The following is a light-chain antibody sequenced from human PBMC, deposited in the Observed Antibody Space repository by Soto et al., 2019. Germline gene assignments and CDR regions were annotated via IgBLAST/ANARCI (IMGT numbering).Light chain of an antibody. CDR2: DVS. CDR3: TSYTSSSTPYV. Sequence: QSALTQPASVSGSPGQWITISCAGTSSDGGGYTYVSWYQQHPGKAPKLMIYDVSNRPSGVSNRFSGSKSGNTASLTISGLQAEDEADYYCTSYTSSSTPYVFGGGTKVTVL. J-gene: IGLJ1*01. V-gene: IGLV2-14*01. CDR1: SSDGGGYTY.